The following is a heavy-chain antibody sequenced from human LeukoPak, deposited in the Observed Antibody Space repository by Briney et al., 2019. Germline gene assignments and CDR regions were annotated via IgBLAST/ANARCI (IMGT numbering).Heavy chain of an antibody. CDR2: INPNSGVT. V-gene: IGHV1-2*02. J-gene: IGHJ5*02. Sequence: GASVKVSCKASGYTFTGYSIHWLRQAPGQGREWMGRINPNSGVTKYAQKFQGRVTMTRDTSTTTAYLELTSLRSDDTAVYYCARDSQYQLPPSNWFDPWGQGTLVTVSS. CDR1: GYTFTGYS. D-gene: IGHD4-11*01. CDR3: ARDSQYQLPPSNWFDP.